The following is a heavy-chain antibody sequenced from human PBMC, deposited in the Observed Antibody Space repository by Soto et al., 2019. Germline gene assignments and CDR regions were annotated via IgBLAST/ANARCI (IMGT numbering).Heavy chain of an antibody. Sequence: QVQLVESGGGVVQPGRSLRLSCAASEFTFSNFGMHWVRQAPGKGLEWVAVIYYDGSNEYYADSVKGRFTISRDNSKNTLYLQMNSLRAEDRAVYYCARVDVVVAADGFDIWGQGTRVTVSS. CDR2: IYYDGSNE. CDR1: EFTFSNFG. D-gene: IGHD2-15*01. V-gene: IGHV3-33*01. CDR3: ARVDVVVAADGFDI. J-gene: IGHJ3*02.